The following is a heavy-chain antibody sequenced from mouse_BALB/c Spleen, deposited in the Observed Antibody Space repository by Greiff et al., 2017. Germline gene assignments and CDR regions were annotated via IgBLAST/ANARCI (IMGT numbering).Heavy chain of an antibody. CDR3: AYYRYDGYFDV. V-gene: IGHV1-7*01. CDR2: INPSTGYT. D-gene: IGHD2-14*01. Sequence: VQLQESGAELAKPGASVKMSCKASGYTFTSYWMHWVKQRPGQGLEWIGYINPSTGYTEYNQKFKDKATLTADKSSSTAYMQLSSLTSEDSAVYYCAYYRYDGYFDVWGAGTTVTVSS. CDR1: GYTFTSYW. J-gene: IGHJ1*01.